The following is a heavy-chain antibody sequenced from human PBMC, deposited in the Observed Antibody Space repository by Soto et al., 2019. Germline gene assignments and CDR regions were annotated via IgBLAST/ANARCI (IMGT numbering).Heavy chain of an antibody. D-gene: IGHD1-26*01. CDR2: ISWNSVII. V-gene: IGHV3-9*01. CDR3: TEDIEWGGSHFNHAFDV. Sequence: EMQLVESGGGLVQPGRSLRLSCAASGFTFDDYAMHWVRQPPGKGLEWVAGISWNSVIIQYSDSVKGRFTIRRDSAKTSLFLQMSSLKPGDTALYYCTEDIEWGGSHFNHAFDVWGQGRMVSVSS. CDR1: GFTFDDYA. J-gene: IGHJ3*01.